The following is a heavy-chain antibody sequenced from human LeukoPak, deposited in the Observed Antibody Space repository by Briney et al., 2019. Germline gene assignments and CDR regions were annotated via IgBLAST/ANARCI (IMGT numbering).Heavy chain of an antibody. CDR3: ARTFGAVTYAFDY. CDR2: ISSSSSYI. Sequence: GGSLRLSCAASGFTFSSYSMNWVRQAPGKGLEWVSSISSSSSYIYYAGSVKGRFTISRDNAKNSLYLQMNSLRAEDTAVYYCARTFGAVTYAFDYWGQGTLVTVSS. D-gene: IGHD3-3*01. J-gene: IGHJ4*02. CDR1: GFTFSSYS. V-gene: IGHV3-21*01.